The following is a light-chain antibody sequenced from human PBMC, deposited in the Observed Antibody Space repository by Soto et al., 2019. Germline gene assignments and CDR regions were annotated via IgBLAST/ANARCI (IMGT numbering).Light chain of an antibody. V-gene: IGKV3-11*01. Sequence: EIVCTPSPATLSLSPGESATLSCRAIQSVSSYLAWYQQQPGQAPRLLIYDASNRATGIPARFSGSGSGTDFTLNISSIEPEDLAVYYCQQRSNWPPTFGQGTRLEI. J-gene: IGKJ5*01. CDR1: QSVSSY. CDR3: QQRSNWPPT. CDR2: DAS.